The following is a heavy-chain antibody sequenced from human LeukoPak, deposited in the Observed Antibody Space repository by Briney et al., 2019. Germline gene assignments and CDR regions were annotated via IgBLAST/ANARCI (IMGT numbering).Heavy chain of an antibody. CDR3: ARDYGGSADRDLDRGFEWFDP. Sequence: GASVKVSCKASGYTFTGYYMHWVRQAPGQGLEWMGWINPNSGGTNYAQKFQGRVTMTRDTSISTAYMELSRLRSDDTAVYYCARDYGGSADRDLDRGFEWFDPWGQGTLVTVSS. CDR2: INPNSGGT. J-gene: IGHJ5*02. CDR1: GYTFTGYY. V-gene: IGHV1-2*02. D-gene: IGHD3-10*01.